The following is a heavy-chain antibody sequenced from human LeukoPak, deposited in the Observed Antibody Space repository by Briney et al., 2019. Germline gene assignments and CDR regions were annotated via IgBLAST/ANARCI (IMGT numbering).Heavy chain of an antibody. CDR2: ISSSSSYI. J-gene: IGHJ4*02. D-gene: IGHD3-22*01. Sequence: GGSLRLSCAASGLTFSTYDMNWVRQAPGKGLEWVSSISSSSSYIYYADSVKGRFTISRDNAKNSLYLQMNSLRAEDTAVYYCARAVGSHYDSSGYYPYYFDCWGQGTLVTVSS. V-gene: IGHV3-21*01. CDR3: ARAVGSHYDSSGYYPYYFDC. CDR1: GLTFSTYD.